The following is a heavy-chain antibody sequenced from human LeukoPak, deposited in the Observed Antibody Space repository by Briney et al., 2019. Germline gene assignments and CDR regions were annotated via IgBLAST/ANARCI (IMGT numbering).Heavy chain of an antibody. CDR2: ITYSGDNT. V-gene: IGHV3-23*01. Sequence: PGGSLRLSCAAYGFTVGSHAMTWVRQAPGKGLEWVSGITYSGDNTYYAGSVKGRFTISRDNSRNTLFLQMDSLRAEDTAVYYCAKDKLPTAMFSYVYWGQGTLVTVSS. CDR3: AKDKLPTAMFSYVY. CDR1: GFTVGSHA. J-gene: IGHJ4*02. D-gene: IGHD2-2*01.